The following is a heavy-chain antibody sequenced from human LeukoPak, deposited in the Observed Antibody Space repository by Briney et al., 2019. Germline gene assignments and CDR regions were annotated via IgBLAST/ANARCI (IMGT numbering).Heavy chain of an antibody. CDR2: INSDGSNT. D-gene: IGHD6-13*01. Sequence: GGSLRLSCAASGFTISSYLMHWVRPAPGKGLVWVSRINSDGSNTSYADSVKGRFTISRDNAKNTLYLQMNSLRAEDTAVYFCASQVAEPALWGQGALVTVSS. CDR1: GFTISSYL. CDR3: ASQVAEPAL. J-gene: IGHJ4*02. V-gene: IGHV3-74*01.